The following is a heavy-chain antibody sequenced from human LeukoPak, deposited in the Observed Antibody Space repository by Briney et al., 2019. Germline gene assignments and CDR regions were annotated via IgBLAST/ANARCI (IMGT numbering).Heavy chain of an antibody. CDR3: AKEVRDSSGYYYEGDV. J-gene: IGHJ4*02. CDR2: ISGSGGST. CDR1: GFTFSSYA. V-gene: IGHV3-23*01. D-gene: IGHD3-22*01. Sequence: GGSLRLSCAASGFTFSSYAMSWVRQAPGRGLEWVSSISGSGGSTYYADSVKGRFTISRDNSKNTLYLQMNSLRAEDTAVYYCAKEVRDSSGYYYEGDVWGQGTLVTVSS.